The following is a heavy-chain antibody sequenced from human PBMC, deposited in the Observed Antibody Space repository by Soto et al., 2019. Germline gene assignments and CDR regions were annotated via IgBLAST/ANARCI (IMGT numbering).Heavy chain of an antibody. Sequence: SETLSLTCTVSGGSISSGDYYWSWIRQPPGKGLEWIGYIYYSGSTYYNPSLKSRVTISVDTSKNQFSLKLSSVTAADTAVYYCARGTRIVLMVYATWFDPWGQGTLVTVSS. V-gene: IGHV4-30-4*01. D-gene: IGHD2-8*01. CDR2: IYYSGST. J-gene: IGHJ5*02. CDR3: ARGTRIVLMVYATWFDP. CDR1: GGSISSGDYY.